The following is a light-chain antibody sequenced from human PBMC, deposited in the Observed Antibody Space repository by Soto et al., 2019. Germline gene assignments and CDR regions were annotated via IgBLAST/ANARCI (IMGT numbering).Light chain of an antibody. V-gene: IGLV6-57*03. CDR2: EDN. CDR3: QSYDSSNQGPWV. J-gene: IGLJ3*02. Sequence: NFMLTQPHSVSESPGKTVTISCTRSSGSIASNYVQWYQQRPGSAPTTVIYEDNQRPSGVPDRFSGSIDSSSNSASLTISGLKTEDEADYSCQSYDSSNQGPWVFGGGTKLTVL. CDR1: SGSIASNY.